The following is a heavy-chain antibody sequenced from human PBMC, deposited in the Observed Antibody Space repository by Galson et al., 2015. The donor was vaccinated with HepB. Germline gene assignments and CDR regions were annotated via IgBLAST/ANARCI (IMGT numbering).Heavy chain of an antibody. V-gene: IGHV3-33*01. CDR3: AREPATVTTFDY. D-gene: IGHD4-11*01. J-gene: IGHJ4*02. CDR1: GFTFSSYG. Sequence: SLRLSCAASGFTFSSYGMHWVRQAPGKGLEWVAVIWYDGSNKYYADSVKGRFTISRDNSKNTLYLQMNSLRAEDTAVYYCAREPATVTTFDYWGQGTLVTVSS. CDR2: IWYDGSNK.